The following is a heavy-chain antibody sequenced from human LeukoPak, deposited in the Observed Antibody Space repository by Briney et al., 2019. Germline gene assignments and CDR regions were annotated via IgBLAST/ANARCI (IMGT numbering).Heavy chain of an antibody. Sequence: SETLSLTCTVSGGSISTYYWSWLRQPAGKGLEWIGRIYSSATTNLNPSLKSRVTPSIDASKNQVSLRLSSVTAADTAVYYCARGRYCTATICGGGDAFDIWGQGTVVTVSS. D-gene: IGHD2-8*02. CDR1: GGSISTYY. J-gene: IGHJ3*02. CDR2: IYSSATT. V-gene: IGHV4-4*07. CDR3: ARGRYCTATICGGGDAFDI.